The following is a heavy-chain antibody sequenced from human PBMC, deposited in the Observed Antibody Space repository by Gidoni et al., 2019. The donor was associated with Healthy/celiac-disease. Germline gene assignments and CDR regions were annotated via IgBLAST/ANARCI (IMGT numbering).Heavy chain of an antibody. D-gene: IGHD6-6*01. CDR2: INPSGGST. CDR3: ARDAEKQLVPYYYYGMDV. V-gene: IGHV1-46*03. Sequence: QVQLVQSGAEVKKPGASVKVSCKASGYTFTSYYMHWVRQAPGQGLEWMGIINPSGGSTSYAQKFQGRVTMTRDTSTSTVYMELSSLRSEDTAVYYCARDAEKQLVPYYYYGMDVWGQGTTVTVSS. J-gene: IGHJ6*02. CDR1: GYTFTSYY.